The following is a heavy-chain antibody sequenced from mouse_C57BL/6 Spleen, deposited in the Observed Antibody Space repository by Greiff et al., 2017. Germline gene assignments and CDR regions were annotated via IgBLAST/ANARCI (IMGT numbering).Heavy chain of an antibody. Sequence: QVQLQQPGAELVRPGSSVKLSCKASGYTFTSYWMDWVKQRPGQGLEWIGNIYPSDSETHYNHKFKDKATLTVDKSPSTAYMQLSSLTSEDSAVYYCARGDWDWYFDVWGTGTTVTVSS. CDR2: IYPSDSET. J-gene: IGHJ1*03. CDR3: ARGDWDWYFDV. V-gene: IGHV1-61*01. CDR1: GYTFTSYW. D-gene: IGHD4-1*01.